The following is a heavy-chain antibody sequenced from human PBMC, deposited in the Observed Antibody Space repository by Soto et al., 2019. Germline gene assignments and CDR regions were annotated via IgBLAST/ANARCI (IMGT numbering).Heavy chain of an antibody. V-gene: IGHV4-59*01. CDR3: ARDTRVVTIFGVAPAHYYYMDF. CDR1: GGSISSYY. Sequence: SETLSLTCTVSGGSISSYYWSWIRQPPGKGLEWIGYIYYSGSTNYNPSLKSRVTISVDTSKNQFSLKLSSVTAADTAVYYCARDTRVVTIFGVAPAHYYYMDFWGKGTTVTVSS. D-gene: IGHD3-3*01. CDR2: IYYSGST. J-gene: IGHJ6*03.